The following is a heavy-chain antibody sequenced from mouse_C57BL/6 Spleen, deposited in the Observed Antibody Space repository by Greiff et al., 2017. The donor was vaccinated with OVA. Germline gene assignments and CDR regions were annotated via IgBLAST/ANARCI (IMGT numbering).Heavy chain of an antibody. V-gene: IGHV1-39*01. CDR2: INPNYGTT. D-gene: IGHD1-1*01. J-gene: IGHJ1*03. Sequence: VQLQQSVPELVKPGASVKISCKASGYSFTDYNMNWVKQSNGKSLEWIGVINPNYGTTSYNQKFKGKATLTVDQSSSTAYMQLNSLTSEDSAVYYCARPYYGSSYGYFDVWGTGTTVTVSS. CDR3: ARPYYGSSYGYFDV. CDR1: GYSFTDYN.